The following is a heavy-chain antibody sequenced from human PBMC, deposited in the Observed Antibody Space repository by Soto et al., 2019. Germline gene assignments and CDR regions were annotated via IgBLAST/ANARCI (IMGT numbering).Heavy chain of an antibody. CDR3: TQKYREFELGS. V-gene: IGHV2-5*02. Sequence: QITLKESGHTLVKPTQTLTLTCTFSGFSLTTTGVGVGWVRQPPGKALEWLALIYWDDAKRYSPTMKSRLTISKNTARNQVMRTRTNVDPVDNATYYCTQKYREFELGSWGQGTLVTVSS. J-gene: IGHJ5*02. CDR1: GFSLTTTGVG. D-gene: IGHD2-2*02. CDR2: IYWDDAK.